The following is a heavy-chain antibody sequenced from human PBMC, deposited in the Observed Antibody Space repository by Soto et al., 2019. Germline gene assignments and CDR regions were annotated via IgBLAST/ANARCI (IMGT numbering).Heavy chain of an antibody. D-gene: IGHD3-22*01. CDR2: IYYSGST. Sequence: SEGLPRTSTVSGRSISSSSYYWAWIRQPPGTGLDGIRSIYYSGSTYSKQSDKSRVTISVDTYKNQFSLKLRFVTAAATDVYYYSRETRYYDSSGSTFDFWGQGTLVTVSS. CDR3: SRETRYYDSSGSTFDF. V-gene: IGHV4-39*02. J-gene: IGHJ4*02. CDR1: GRSISSSSYY.